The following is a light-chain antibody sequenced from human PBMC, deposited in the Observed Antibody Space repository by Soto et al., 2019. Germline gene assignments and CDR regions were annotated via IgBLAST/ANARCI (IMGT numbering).Light chain of an antibody. CDR3: ISYSSATTVI. J-gene: IGLJ2*01. CDR1: SSDIGGYIY. V-gene: IGLV2-14*01. CDR2: EVS. Sequence: QSALTQPASVSASPGQSITISCTGTSSDIGGYIYVSWYQHHPGKAPRLMIYEVSSRPSGVSNRFSGSKSGNTASLTISGLQAEDEAQYYCISYSSATTVIFGGGTKLTVL.